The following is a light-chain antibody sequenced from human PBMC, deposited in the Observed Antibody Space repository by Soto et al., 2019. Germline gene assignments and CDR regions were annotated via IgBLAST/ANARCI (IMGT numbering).Light chain of an antibody. J-gene: IGKJ2*01. CDR2: WAS. V-gene: IGKV4-1*01. CDR3: QQYYITPPHT. Sequence: DIVMTQSPDSLAVSLGERATINCKSSQSFLYSSNNKNYLAWYQKKPGQPPKLLIYWASTRESGVPDRFSGSGSGTDFTLTISSLQAEDVAVYYCQQYYITPPHTFGQGTNLEIK. CDR1: QSFLYSSNNKNY.